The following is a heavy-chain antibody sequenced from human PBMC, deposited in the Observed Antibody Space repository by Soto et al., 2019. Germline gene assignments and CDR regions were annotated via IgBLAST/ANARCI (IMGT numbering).Heavy chain of an antibody. J-gene: IGHJ5*02. CDR1: GYTFTSYG. Sequence: APVKVSCKASGYTFTSYGISWVRQAPGQVLEWMGWISAYNGNTNYAQKLQGRVTMTTDTSTSTAYMELRSPRSDDTAVYYCAGGVAVALGWFDTWGQGTLGTIAS. V-gene: IGHV1-18*04. CDR2: ISAYNGNT. CDR3: AGGVAVALGWFDT. D-gene: IGHD6-19*01.